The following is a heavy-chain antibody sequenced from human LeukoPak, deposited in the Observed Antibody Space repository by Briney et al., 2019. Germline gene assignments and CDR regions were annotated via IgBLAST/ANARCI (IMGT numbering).Heavy chain of an antibody. Sequence: ASVKVPCKASRYTFTGYYLHWVRQAPGQGLEWMGWINPNSGGTNYTQKFQGRVTMTRDTSISTAYMELRRLRSDDTAVYYCARDQSLVNDSSGYYAPFDYWGQGTLVTVSS. V-gene: IGHV1-2*02. CDR1: RYTFTGYY. J-gene: IGHJ4*02. D-gene: IGHD3-22*01. CDR3: ARDQSLVNDSSGYYAPFDY. CDR2: INPNSGGT.